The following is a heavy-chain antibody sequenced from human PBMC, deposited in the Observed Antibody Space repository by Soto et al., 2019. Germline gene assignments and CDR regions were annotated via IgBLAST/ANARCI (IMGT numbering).Heavy chain of an antibody. J-gene: IGHJ4*01. D-gene: IGHD5-12*01. V-gene: IGHV4-38-2*02. CDR3: ARDRGLRMWRIDY. Sequence: SETLSLTCAISGYSISSGFYWGWIRQSPGKGLEWIGNVYRSGNAYYNPSLRSQVTISMDTSKNEVSLRLNAVTAADTAVYYCARDRGLRMWRIDYWGPGTLVTVSS. CDR1: GYSISSGFY. CDR2: VYRSGNA.